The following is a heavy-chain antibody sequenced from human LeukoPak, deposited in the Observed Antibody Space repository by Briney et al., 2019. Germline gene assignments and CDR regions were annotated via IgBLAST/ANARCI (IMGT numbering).Heavy chain of an antibody. D-gene: IGHD5-12*01. CDR1: GFTFSDYY. CDR2: ISGSGGST. J-gene: IGHJ4*02. Sequence: GGSLRLSCAASGFTFSDYYMSWIRQAPGKGLEWVSAISGSGGSTYYADSVKGRFTISRDNSKNTLYLQMNSLRAEDTAVYYCASPEELWWLRYWGQGTLVTVSS. CDR3: ASPEELWWLRY. V-gene: IGHV3-23*01.